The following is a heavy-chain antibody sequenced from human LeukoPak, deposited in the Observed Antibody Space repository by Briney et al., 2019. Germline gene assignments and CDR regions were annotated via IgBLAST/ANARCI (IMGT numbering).Heavy chain of an antibody. CDR2: IGTAYDT. Sequence: PGGSLRLSCVASGFNFSSYDMHWVRQGTGKGLEWVSAIGTAYDTYYAGSVKGRFTISRENAENSLYLQMNSLRAGDTAVYYCARLLGYSYGNNAFDIWGQGTMVTVSS. V-gene: IGHV3-13*01. D-gene: IGHD5-18*01. CDR1: GFNFSSYD. CDR3: ARLLGYSYGNNAFDI. J-gene: IGHJ3*02.